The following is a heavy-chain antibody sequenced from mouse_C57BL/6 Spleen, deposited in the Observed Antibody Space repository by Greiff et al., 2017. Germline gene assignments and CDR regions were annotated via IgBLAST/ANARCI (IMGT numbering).Heavy chain of an antibody. CDR3: ARWVYSNPYYYAMDY. J-gene: IGHJ4*01. Sequence: EVKLVESGGGLVQPGGSLSLSCAASGFTFTDYYMSWVRQPPGKALEWLGFIRNKANGYTTEYSASVKGRFTISRDNSQSILYLQMNALRAEDSATYYVARWVYSNPYYYAMDYWGQGTSVTVSS. D-gene: IGHD2-5*01. CDR1: GFTFTDYY. V-gene: IGHV7-3*01. CDR2: IRNKANGYTT.